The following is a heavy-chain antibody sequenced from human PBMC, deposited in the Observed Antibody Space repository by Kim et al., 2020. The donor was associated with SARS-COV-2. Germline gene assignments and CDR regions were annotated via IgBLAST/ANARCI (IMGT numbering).Heavy chain of an antibody. Sequence: SVKVSCKASGFTFTSSAVQWVRQARGQRLEWIGWIVVGSGNTNYAQKFQERVTITRDMSTSTAYMELSSLRSEDTAVYYCAVHTGKAGQYGMDVWGQGTTVTVSS. CDR1: GFTFTSSA. J-gene: IGHJ6*02. CDR2: IVVGSGNT. V-gene: IGHV1-58*01. CDR3: AVHTGKAGQYGMDV. D-gene: IGHD6-19*01.